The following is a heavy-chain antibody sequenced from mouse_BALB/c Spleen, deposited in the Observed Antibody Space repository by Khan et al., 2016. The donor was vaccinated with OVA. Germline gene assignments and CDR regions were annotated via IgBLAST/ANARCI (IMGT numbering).Heavy chain of an antibody. D-gene: IGHD1-1*01. Sequence: EVELVESGGDLVKPGGSLKLSCAASGFTFSTYGMSWVLQTPDKKLQWVATVSTCGGYTYYPDSVKGRFTISRANAKNPLYLQMSGLKSEDTAMFYCTRLAYYYESEGVAYWGQGTLGTVSA. J-gene: IGHJ3*01. CDR1: GFTFSTYG. V-gene: IGHV5-6*01. CDR2: VSTCGGYT. CDR3: TRLAYYYESEGVAY.